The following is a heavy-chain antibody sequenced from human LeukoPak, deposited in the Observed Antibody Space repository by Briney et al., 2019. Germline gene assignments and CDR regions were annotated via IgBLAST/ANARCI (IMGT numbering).Heavy chain of an antibody. J-gene: IGHJ3*02. CDR1: GFPFANTW. V-gene: IGHV3-15*01. D-gene: IGHD3-16*02. CDR2: IKPKHDGATT. CDR3: ATVIFVYTAFDI. Sequence: GGSLRLSCSASGFPFANTWMTWVRQAPGKGLEWVGRIKPKHDGATTDYAAPVKGRFTISRDDTKNTVFIQMTSLNAEDSGVYFCATVIFVYTAFDIWGQGTVVTV.